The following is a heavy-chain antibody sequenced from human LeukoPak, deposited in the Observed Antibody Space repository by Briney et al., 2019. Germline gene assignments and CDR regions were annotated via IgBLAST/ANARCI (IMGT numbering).Heavy chain of an antibody. D-gene: IGHD3-10*01. CDR3: ARGTVTMVDY. CDR2: ISSNGSST. J-gene: IGHJ4*02. V-gene: IGHV3-64D*06. CDR1: GFTFSSYT. Sequence: PGGSLRLSCSASGFTFSSYTMHWVRQAPGKGLEYVSGISSNGSSTNYADSVKDRFTISRDNSKNTLYLQMGSLRVEDTAVYYCARGTVTMVDYWGQGTLVTVSS.